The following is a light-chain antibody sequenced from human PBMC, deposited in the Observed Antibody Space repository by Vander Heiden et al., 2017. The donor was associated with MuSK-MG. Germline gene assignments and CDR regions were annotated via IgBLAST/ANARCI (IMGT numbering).Light chain of an antibody. CDR3: QQDYSYSFT. V-gene: IGKV1-5*03. J-gene: IGKJ2*01. Sequence: DIQMPQSPSTLSASVGDRVTITCRASQSISSWLVWYQQKPGKAPKLLIYKASSLESGVPSRFSGSGSGTEFTLTISSLQPDDFATYFCQQDYSYSFTFGQGTKLEIK. CDR2: KAS. CDR1: QSISSW.